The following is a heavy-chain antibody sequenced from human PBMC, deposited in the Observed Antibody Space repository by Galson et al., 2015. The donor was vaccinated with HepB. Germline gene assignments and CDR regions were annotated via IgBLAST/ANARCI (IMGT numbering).Heavy chain of an antibody. D-gene: IGHD2-2*01. CDR1: GFTFSNAW. CDR3: TTDNRSSYGMDV. V-gene: IGHV3-15*07. J-gene: IGHJ6*02. CDR2: IKSKTDGGTT. Sequence: SLRLSCAASGFTFSNAWMNWVRQAPGKGLEWVGRIKSKTDGGTTDYAAPVKGRFTISRDDSKNTLYLQMNSLKTEDTAVHYCTTDNRSSYGMDVWGQGTTVTVSS.